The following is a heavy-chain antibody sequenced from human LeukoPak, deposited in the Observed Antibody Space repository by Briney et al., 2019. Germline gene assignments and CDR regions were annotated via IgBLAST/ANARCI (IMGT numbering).Heavy chain of an antibody. J-gene: IGHJ4*02. CDR1: GFTFSSNG. D-gene: IGHD3-10*01. CDR3: ARRGSGTYDFDY. V-gene: IGHV3-33*01. CDR2: IWTDGSNK. Sequence: PGGSLRLSCAASGFTFSSNGMHWVRQAPGKGLEWVTVIWTDGSNKYYADSVKGRFTISRDNSKNSLYLQMNNLRAEDTAVYYCARRGSGTYDFDYWGRGTLVTVSS.